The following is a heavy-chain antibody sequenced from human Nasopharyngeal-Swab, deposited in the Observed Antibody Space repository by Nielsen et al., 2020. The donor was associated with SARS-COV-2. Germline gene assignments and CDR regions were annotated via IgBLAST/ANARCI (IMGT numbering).Heavy chain of an antibody. Sequence: SETLSLTCAVYGRSFSGYYWSWIRQPPGKGLEWIGEINHSGSTNYNPSLKSRVTISVDTSKNQFSLKLSSVTAADTAVYYCARQKGAATKVVGYFDYWGQGTLVTVSS. CDR3: ARQKGAATKVVGYFDY. CDR2: INHSGST. CDR1: GRSFSGYY. D-gene: IGHD2-15*01. J-gene: IGHJ4*02. V-gene: IGHV4-34*01.